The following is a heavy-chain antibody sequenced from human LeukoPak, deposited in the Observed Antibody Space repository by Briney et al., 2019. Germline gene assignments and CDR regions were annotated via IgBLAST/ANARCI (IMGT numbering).Heavy chain of an antibody. Sequence: GGSLRLSCAASGFTFSTYAMHWVRQAPGKGLEYVSAISSNGDTTNYANSVKGRFTISRDNSKNTLYLQMGSLRAEDMAVYYCARVRYGDYSIDYWGQGTPVTVSS. CDR3: ARVRYGDYSIDY. CDR1: GFTFSTYA. J-gene: IGHJ4*02. V-gene: IGHV3-64*01. D-gene: IGHD4-17*01. CDR2: ISSNGDTT.